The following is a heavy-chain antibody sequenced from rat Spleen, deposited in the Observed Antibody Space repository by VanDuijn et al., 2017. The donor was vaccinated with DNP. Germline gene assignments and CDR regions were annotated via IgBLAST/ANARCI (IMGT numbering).Heavy chain of an antibody. J-gene: IGHJ2*01. CDR3: ARGPNYGGYAEYFNY. CDR1: GFNFNDYW. D-gene: IGHD1-11*01. CDR2: INKDSSTI. V-gene: IGHV4-2*01. Sequence: EVKLVESGGGLVQPGRSLKLSCAASGFNFNDYWMGWVRQAPGKGLEWIGQINKDSSTITYIPSLKDKFTISRDNDQNTLYLQMSKLGSEDTAIYYCARGPNYGGYAEYFNYWGQGVMVTVSS.